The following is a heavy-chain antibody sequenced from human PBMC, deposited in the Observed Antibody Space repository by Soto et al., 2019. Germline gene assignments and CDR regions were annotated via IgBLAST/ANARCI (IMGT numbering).Heavy chain of an antibody. J-gene: IGHJ5*02. CDR2: IVSSDEK. D-gene: IGHD3-10*01. V-gene: IGHV2-26*01. Sequence: QVTLKESGPVLVKPPETLTLRCTVSGLSLTDSEMGGSWIRQPPRQPLEWLAHIVSSDEKSYRTFLKSRLAISKDSAKGHIVLTMTNMDPADTATYYCARRHLAGGVSPGFDTWGQGTPVTVSS. CDR1: GLSLTDSEMG. CDR3: ARRHLAGGVSPGFDT.